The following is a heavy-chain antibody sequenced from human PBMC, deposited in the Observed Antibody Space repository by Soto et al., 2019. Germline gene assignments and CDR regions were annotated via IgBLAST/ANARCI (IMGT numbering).Heavy chain of an antibody. D-gene: IGHD3-10*01. CDR3: PRARSDSAGSRPGRRLHX. Sequence: SDTLSLTFIVSGDSVTFVHHYWSWIRQPPGKGLEGIGHIFFTGATNYSPSLKSRVTMSVDTSKIQFSLNLTSVTAADSAIYYCPRARSDSAGSRPGRRLHXWGQGTAVTVS. V-gene: IGHV4-61*01. CDR2: IFFTGAT. J-gene: IGHJ6*02. CDR1: GDSVTFVHHY.